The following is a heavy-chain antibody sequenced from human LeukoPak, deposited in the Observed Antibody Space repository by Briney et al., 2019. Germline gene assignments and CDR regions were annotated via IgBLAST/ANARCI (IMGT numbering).Heavy chain of an antibody. V-gene: IGHV3-23*01. CDR2: ISGSGGST. Sequence: PGGSLRLSCAASGFTFSSYAMSWVRQAPGKGLEWVSAISGSGGSTYYADSVKGRFTISRDNSKNTLYLQMNSLRAEDTAVCYCAGYDSSGYNEGWFDPWGQGTLVTVSS. D-gene: IGHD3-22*01. J-gene: IGHJ5*02. CDR3: AGYDSSGYNEGWFDP. CDR1: GFTFSSYA.